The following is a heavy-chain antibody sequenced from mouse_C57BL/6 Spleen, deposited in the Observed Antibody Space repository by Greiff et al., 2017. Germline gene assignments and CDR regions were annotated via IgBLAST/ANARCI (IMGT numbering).Heavy chain of an antibody. CDR3: ARRWDGWYFDV. Sequence: EVHLVESGGGLVKPGGSLKLSCAASGFTFSDYGMHWVRQAPEKGLEWVAYISSGSSTIYYADTVKGRFTISRDNAKNTLFLQMTSLRSEDTAMYYCARRWDGWYFDVWGTGTTVTVSS. D-gene: IGHD4-1*01. J-gene: IGHJ1*03. CDR1: GFTFSDYG. V-gene: IGHV5-17*01. CDR2: ISSGSSTI.